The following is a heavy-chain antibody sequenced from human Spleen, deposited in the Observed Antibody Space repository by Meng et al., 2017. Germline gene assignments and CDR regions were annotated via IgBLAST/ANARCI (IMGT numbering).Heavy chain of an antibody. D-gene: IGHD6-19*01. J-gene: IGHJ5*02. CDR1: GGSISTSGYY. CDR2: IGHSGIT. CDR3: VRSSGWVRTGFDP. Sequence: QPPLQESGPGLVKPSEALSLTCSVSGGSISTSGYYWGWIRQPQGKGLEWIGGIGHSGITYYTPSLKSRVTVSIDTSKCRFSLKLTYVTAADTAVYYCVRSSGWVRTGFDPWGQGTLVTVSS. V-gene: IGHV4-39*01.